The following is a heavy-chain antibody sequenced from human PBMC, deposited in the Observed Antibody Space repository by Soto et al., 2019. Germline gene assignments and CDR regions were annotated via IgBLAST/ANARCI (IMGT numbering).Heavy chain of an antibody. Sequence: PGGSLRLSCAASGFTFSSYAMHWVRQAPGKGLEWVAVISYDGSNKYYADSVKGRFTISRDNSKNTLYLQTNSLRAEDTAVYYCARSRAVAGYYYGMDVWGQGTTVTVSS. CDR2: ISYDGSNK. CDR3: ARSRAVAGYYYGMDV. V-gene: IGHV3-30-3*01. J-gene: IGHJ6*02. CDR1: GFTFSSYA. D-gene: IGHD6-19*01.